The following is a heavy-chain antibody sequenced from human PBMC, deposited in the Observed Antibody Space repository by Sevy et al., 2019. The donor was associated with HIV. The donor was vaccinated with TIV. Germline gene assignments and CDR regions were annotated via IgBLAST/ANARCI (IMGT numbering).Heavy chain of an antibody. D-gene: IGHD6-19*01. CDR3: AKDRSYTSGPNWFDP. J-gene: IGHJ5*02. CDR2: ISGSGGST. Sequence: GGSLRLSCAASGFTFNNYAMSWVRQTPGKGLEWVSGISGSGGSTYYADSVKGRFTISRDNSKNTLDLQMNSLRADDTAVYYCAKDRSYTSGPNWFDPWGQGTLVTVSS. V-gene: IGHV3-23*01. CDR1: GFTFNNYA.